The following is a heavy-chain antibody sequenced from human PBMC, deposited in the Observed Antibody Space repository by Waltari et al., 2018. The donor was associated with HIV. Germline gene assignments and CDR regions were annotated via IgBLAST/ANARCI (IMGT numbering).Heavy chain of an antibody. CDR3: ATDPHGKGILEV. CDR1: GPTLTELS. D-gene: IGHD5-18*01. CDR2: VDPEEGEI. V-gene: IGHV1-24*01. J-gene: IGHJ4*02. Sequence: QVHLVQSGAEVKKPGASVQVSCKVSGPTLTELSMNWVRQAPGGGLERLGGVDPEEGEIMYAQNFQGRVTMTEDTSTDTAYMELTSLRSDDTAVYYCATDPHGKGILEVWGRGTLVTVSS.